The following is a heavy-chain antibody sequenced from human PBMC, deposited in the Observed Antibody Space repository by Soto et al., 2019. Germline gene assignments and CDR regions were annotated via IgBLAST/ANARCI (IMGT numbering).Heavy chain of an antibody. D-gene: IGHD2-21*02. Sequence: GGSLRLSCAASGFTFSSYGMHWVRQAPGKGLEWVAVIWYDGSNEYYGDSVKGRFTISRDNSKNTLYLQMNSLRVEDTAVYYCVRDSNCGGDCRSFDYWGQGTLVTVSS. CDR2: IWYDGSNE. V-gene: IGHV3-33*01. CDR1: GFTFSSYG. J-gene: IGHJ4*02. CDR3: VRDSNCGGDCRSFDY.